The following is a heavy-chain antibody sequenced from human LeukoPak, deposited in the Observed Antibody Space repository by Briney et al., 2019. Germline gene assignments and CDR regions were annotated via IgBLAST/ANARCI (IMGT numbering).Heavy chain of an antibody. D-gene: IGHD4-17*01. CDR1: GNSFGDYY. J-gene: IGHJ5*02. V-gene: IGHV4-4*07. CDR2: IYTSGST. CDR3: TRDTGTTGEVKFDP. Sequence: TSETLSLTCTVSGNSFGDYYWSWIRQPAGKGLEWIGRIYTSGSTTYNPSLKSRVTMSVDTSKSQFSLNLMSVTAADTAAYYCTRDTGTTGEVKFDPWGQGTLVTVSS.